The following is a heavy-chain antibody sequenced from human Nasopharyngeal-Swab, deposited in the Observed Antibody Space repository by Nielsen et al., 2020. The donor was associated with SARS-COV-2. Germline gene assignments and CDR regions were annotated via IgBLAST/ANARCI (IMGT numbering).Heavy chain of an antibody. CDR2: LRIRLLFI. Sequence: WIRQPPGKGLEWVSSLRIRLLFIYYADSVKGRFTISRDNAKNSLYLQMNSLRAEDTAVYYCARGAVVVPAAIYYYYYGMDVWGQGTTVTVSS. J-gene: IGHJ6*02. CDR3: ARGAVVVPAAIYYYYYGMDV. D-gene: IGHD2-2*01. V-gene: IGHV3-21*01.